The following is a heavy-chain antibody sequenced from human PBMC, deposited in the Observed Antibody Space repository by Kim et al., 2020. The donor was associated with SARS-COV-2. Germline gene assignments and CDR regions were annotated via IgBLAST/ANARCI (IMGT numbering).Heavy chain of an antibody. V-gene: IGHV3-23*01. Sequence: FTISRDNSKNTLYLQMNSLRAEDTAVYYCAAYYGSGSYLDYYYYYGMDVWGQGTTVTVSS. D-gene: IGHD3-10*01. CDR3: AAYYGSGSYLDYYYYYGMDV. J-gene: IGHJ6*02.